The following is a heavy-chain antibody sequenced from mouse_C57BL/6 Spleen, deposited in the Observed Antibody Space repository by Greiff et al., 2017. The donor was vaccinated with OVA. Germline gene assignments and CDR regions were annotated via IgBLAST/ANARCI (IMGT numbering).Heavy chain of an antibody. CDR1: GYSFTDYN. CDR2: INPNYGTT. V-gene: IGHV1-39*01. J-gene: IGHJ4*01. CDR3: SSMGEGMDY. D-gene: IGHD1-1*02. Sequence: VQLQQSGPELVKPGASVKISCKASGYSFTDYNMNWVKQSNGKSLEWIGVINPNYGTTSYNQKFKGKATLTVDQSSSTAYMQLYRLSSAYSAVYYCSSMGEGMDYWGQGTSVTVSS.